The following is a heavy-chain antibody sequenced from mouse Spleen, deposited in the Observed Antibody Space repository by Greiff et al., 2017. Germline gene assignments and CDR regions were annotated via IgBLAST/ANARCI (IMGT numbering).Heavy chain of an antibody. CDR3: ARHVIYFDY. CDR2: ISSGGGNT. V-gene: IGHV5-9*04. Sequence: EVKVVESGGGLVKPGGSLKLSCAASGFTFSSYTMSWVRQTPAKRLEWVATISSGGGNTYYPDSVKGRFTISRDNARNTLYLQMSSLRSEDTAMYYCARHVIYFDYWGQGTTLTVSS. J-gene: IGHJ2*01. CDR1: GFTFSSYT.